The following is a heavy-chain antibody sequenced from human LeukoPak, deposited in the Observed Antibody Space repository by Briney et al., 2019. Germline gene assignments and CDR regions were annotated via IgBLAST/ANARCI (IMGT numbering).Heavy chain of an antibody. CDR3: ARGSYGDD. Sequence: ASVNVSCKASGYTFTSHGISWVRQAPGQGLEWVGWISAYNGITDYAQQVQGRVTMTTDTSTRTAYMELRNLRSDDTAVYYCARGSYGDDWGQGTLVTVPS. D-gene: IGHD1-26*01. CDR2: ISAYNGIT. CDR1: GYTFTSHG. V-gene: IGHV1-18*01. J-gene: IGHJ4*02.